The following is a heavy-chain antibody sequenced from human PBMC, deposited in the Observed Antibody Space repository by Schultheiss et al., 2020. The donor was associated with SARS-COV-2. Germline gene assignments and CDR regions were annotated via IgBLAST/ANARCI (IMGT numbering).Heavy chain of an antibody. J-gene: IGHJ4*02. CDR1: GGSFSGYY. Sequence: SETLSLTCAVYGGSFSGYYWSWIRQPPGKGLEWIGEINHSGSTNYNPSLKSRVTISVDTSKIQFSLKLSSVTAADTAMYYCARPYSSGWFDYWGQGTLVTVSS. CDR2: INHSGST. D-gene: IGHD6-19*01. V-gene: IGHV4-34*01. CDR3: ARPYSSGWFDY.